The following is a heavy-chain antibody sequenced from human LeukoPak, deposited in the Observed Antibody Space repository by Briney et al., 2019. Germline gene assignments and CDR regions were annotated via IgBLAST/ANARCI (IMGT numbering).Heavy chain of an antibody. CDR1: GGSISSYY. CDR2: IYYSGST. Sequence: PSETLSLTCTVSGGSISSYYWSWIRQPPGKGLEWMGYIYYSGSTNYNPSLKSRVTISVDTSKNQLSLKLSSVTAADTAMYYCARDKRYCSGGSCYPVYGMDVWGQGTTVTVSS. J-gene: IGHJ6*02. D-gene: IGHD2-15*01. V-gene: IGHV4-59*01. CDR3: ARDKRYCSGGSCYPVYGMDV.